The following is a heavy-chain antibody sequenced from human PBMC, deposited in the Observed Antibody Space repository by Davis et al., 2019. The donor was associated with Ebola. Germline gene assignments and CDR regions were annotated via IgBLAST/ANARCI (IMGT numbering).Heavy chain of an antibody. Sequence: GESLKISCAAPGFTFSSYDMHWVRQGTGKGLEWVSAIGTAGDTYYPGSVKGRFTISRENAKNSLYLQMNSLRAEDTAVYYCARVRFGDTAVDYWGQGTLVTVSS. V-gene: IGHV3-13*01. CDR1: GFTFSSYD. D-gene: IGHD5-18*01. CDR3: ARVRFGDTAVDY. J-gene: IGHJ4*02. CDR2: IGTAGDT.